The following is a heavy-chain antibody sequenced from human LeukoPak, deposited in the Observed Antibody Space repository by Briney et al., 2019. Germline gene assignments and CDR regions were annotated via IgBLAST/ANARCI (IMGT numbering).Heavy chain of an antibody. D-gene: IGHD2-15*01. CDR1: GGSISSGSYY. J-gene: IGHJ5*02. V-gene: IGHV4-61*02. CDR2: IYTSGST. CDR3: ARAPYCSGGSCYSFDP. Sequence: SQTLSLTCTVSGGSISSGSYYWSWIRQPAGKGLEWIGRIYTSGSTNYNPSLKSRVTMSVDTSKNQFSLKLSSVTAADTAVYYCARAPYCSGGSCYSFDPWGQGTLVTVSS.